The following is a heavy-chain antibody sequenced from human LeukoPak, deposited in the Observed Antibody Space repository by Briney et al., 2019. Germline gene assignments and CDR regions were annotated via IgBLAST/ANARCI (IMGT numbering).Heavy chain of an antibody. Sequence: PSETLSLTCTVSGGSISSSSYYWGWIRQPPGKGLEWIGSIYYSGSTYYNPSLKSRVTISVDTSKNQFSLKLSSVTAADTAVYYCARVAGSSSWYSAYYYYYYGMDVWGQGTTVTVSS. CDR2: IYYSGST. J-gene: IGHJ6*02. CDR1: GGSISSSSYY. CDR3: ARVAGSSSWYSAYYYYYYGMDV. V-gene: IGHV4-39*01. D-gene: IGHD6-13*01.